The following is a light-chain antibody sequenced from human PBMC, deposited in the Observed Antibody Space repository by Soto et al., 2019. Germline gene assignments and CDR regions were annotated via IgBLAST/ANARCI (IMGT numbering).Light chain of an antibody. Sequence: DIVMTQSPDSLAVSLGERATINCKSSQTVLYNSNNKNYLAWYQRKPGQPPKLLIYWASTRESGVPDRFSGSGSGTDFTLTISSLQAEDVAVYYCQQYYTTPITFGQGTRLEIK. J-gene: IGKJ5*01. CDR3: QQYYTTPIT. CDR1: QTVLYNSNNKNY. V-gene: IGKV4-1*01. CDR2: WAS.